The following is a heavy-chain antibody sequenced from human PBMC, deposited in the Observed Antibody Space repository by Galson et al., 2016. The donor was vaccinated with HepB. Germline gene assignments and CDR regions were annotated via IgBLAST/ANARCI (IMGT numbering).Heavy chain of an antibody. CDR1: GFTFSRYG. Sequence: SLRLSCAGSGFTFSRYGMTWVRQAPGKGLEDVSSISMSGNSRDYADSVQGRFTISRDNSKNTLYLQLSSLRPEDTAIYYCAKAGSSGRSYWGQGTLVTVSS. CDR3: AKAGSSGRSY. D-gene: IGHD6-19*01. CDR2: ISMSGNSR. J-gene: IGHJ4*02. V-gene: IGHV3-23*01.